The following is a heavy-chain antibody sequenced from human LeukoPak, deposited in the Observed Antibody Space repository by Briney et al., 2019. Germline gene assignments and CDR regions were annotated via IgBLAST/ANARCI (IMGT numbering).Heavy chain of an antibody. D-gene: IGHD2-21*02. CDR3: AREVVTAGPTRWYFDL. V-gene: IGHV3-53*01. CDR2: FYSGGST. Sequence: GGSLRLSCVVSGFTVSSNYMSWVRQAPGKGLEWVSVFYSGGSTYYADSVKGRFTISRDNSKNTLYLQMNSLRAEDTAVYYCAREVVTAGPTRWYFDLWGRGTLVTVSS. J-gene: IGHJ2*01. CDR1: GFTVSSNY.